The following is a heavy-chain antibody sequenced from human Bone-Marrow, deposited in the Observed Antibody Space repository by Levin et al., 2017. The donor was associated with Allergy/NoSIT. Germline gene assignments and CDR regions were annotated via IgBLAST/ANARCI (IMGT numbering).Heavy chain of an antibody. J-gene: IGHJ4*02. CDR3: TRDTFGVDDY. CDR1: GFIVSRYW. D-gene: IGHD3-3*01. Sequence: GGSLRLSCAASGFIVSRYWMHWVRQAPGKGLAWVSRINEDGSTINYADSVEGRFTISRDSAKNTLYLQMNSLRVEDTAVYYCTRDTFGVDDYWGQGTMVTVSS. CDR2: INEDGSTI. V-gene: IGHV3-74*01.